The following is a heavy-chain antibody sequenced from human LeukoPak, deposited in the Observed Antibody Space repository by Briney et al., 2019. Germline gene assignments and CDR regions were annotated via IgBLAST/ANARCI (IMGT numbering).Heavy chain of an antibody. Sequence: GGSLRLSCAASGFTFSRCAMHWVRQAPGKGLEWVAVISYDGSNKYYADSVKGRFTISRDNSKNTLYLQMNSLRAEDTAVYYCARGDDYGDYPLDYFYGMDVWGQGTTVTVSS. D-gene: IGHD4-17*01. CDR1: GFTFSRCA. CDR2: ISYDGSNK. CDR3: ARGDDYGDYPLDYFYGMDV. V-gene: IGHV3-30*04. J-gene: IGHJ6*02.